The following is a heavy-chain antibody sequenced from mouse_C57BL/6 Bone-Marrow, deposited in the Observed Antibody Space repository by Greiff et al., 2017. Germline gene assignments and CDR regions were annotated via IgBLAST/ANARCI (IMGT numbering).Heavy chain of an antibody. CDR3: ARSYYGLDY. CDR2: INPYNGGT. V-gene: IGHV1-19*01. D-gene: IGHD1-1*01. J-gene: IGHJ2*01. Sequence: EVQLQQSGPVLVKPGASVKMSCKASGYTFTDYYMNWVKQSHGKSLEWIGVINPYNGGTSYNQKFKGKATLTADKSSSTAYMELNSLTSEESAVYYCARSYYGLDYWGQGTTLTVSS. CDR1: GYTFTDYY.